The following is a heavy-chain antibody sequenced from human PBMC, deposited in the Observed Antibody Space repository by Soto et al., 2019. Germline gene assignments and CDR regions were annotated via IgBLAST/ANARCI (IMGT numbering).Heavy chain of an antibody. Sequence: QVQLQQWGAGLLKPSETLSFTCAVYGGSFSGYYWTWIRQPPGTGLEWIGEINHSGSTNYNPSLKSRVTIAVDTSKNQFSLKLTSVTAAGTAVYYCARDKITGLFDYWGQGTLVTVSS. CDR1: GGSFSGYY. V-gene: IGHV4-34*01. J-gene: IGHJ4*02. CDR2: INHSGST. D-gene: IGHD2-8*02. CDR3: ARDKITGLFDY.